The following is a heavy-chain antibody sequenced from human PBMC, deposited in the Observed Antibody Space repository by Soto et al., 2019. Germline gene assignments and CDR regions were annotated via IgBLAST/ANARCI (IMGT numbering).Heavy chain of an antibody. CDR3: ARGYPRSILSTSLTTSYWFDS. V-gene: IGHV4-34*04. D-gene: IGHD2-21*01. J-gene: IGHJ5*01. CDR2: INHRGTT. Sequence: SETLSLTCAVYGESLRGYYWSWIRQTPAMGLEWIGEINHRGTTNHDSSLKSRAIIPIDTSKNQVSLRLNYVTAADTAVYYCARGYPRSILSTSLTTSYWFDSWGQGTLVTAPQ. CDR1: GESLRGYY.